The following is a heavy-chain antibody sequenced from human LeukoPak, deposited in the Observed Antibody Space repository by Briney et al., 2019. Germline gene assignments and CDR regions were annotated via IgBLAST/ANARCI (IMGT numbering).Heavy chain of an antibody. CDR3: ATQAVAGPWFDP. CDR1: GFTFSSYE. J-gene: IGHJ5*02. D-gene: IGHD6-19*01. CDR2: ISSSGSTI. V-gene: IGHV3-48*03. Sequence: PGGSLRLSCAASGFTFSSYEMNRVRQAPGKGLEWVSYISSSGSTIYYADSVKGRFTISRDNAKNSLYLQMNSLRAEDTAVYYCATQAVAGPWFDPWGQGTLVTVSS.